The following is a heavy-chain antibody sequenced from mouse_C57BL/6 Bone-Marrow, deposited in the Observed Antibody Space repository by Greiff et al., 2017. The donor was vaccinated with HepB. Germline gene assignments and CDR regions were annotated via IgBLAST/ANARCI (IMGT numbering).Heavy chain of an antibody. CDR1: GFTFSDFY. J-gene: IGHJ3*01. CDR3: ARDYPRQGQLTWFAY. D-gene: IGHD3-2*02. Sequence: EVQVVESGGGLVQSGRSLRLSCATSGFTFSDFYMEWVRQAPGKGLEWIAASRNKANDYTTEYSASVKGRFIVSRDTSQSILYLQMNALRAEDTAIYYCARDYPRQGQLTWFAYWGQGTLVTVSA. V-gene: IGHV7-1*01. CDR2: SRNKANDYTT.